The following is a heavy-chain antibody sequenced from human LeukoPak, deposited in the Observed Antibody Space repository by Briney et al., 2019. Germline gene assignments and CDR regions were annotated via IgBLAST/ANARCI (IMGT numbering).Heavy chain of an antibody. CDR3: ARGAPDAFDI. Sequence: SQTLSLTCTVSGGSISSGGYYWSWIRQHPGKGLEWIGYIYYSGSTYYNPSLKSRVTISVDTSKNQFSLKLSSMTAADTAVYYCARGAPDAFDIWGQGTMVTVSS. V-gene: IGHV4-31*03. CDR1: GGSISSGGYY. J-gene: IGHJ3*02. CDR2: IYYSGST.